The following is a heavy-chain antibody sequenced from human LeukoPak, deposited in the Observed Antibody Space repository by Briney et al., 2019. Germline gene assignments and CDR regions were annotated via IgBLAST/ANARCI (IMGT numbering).Heavy chain of an antibody. J-gene: IGHJ4*02. CDR3: PRKYDASGYFDY. CDR1: GFDFSAYA. D-gene: IGHD3-22*01. CDR2: ISGGGETA. V-gene: IGHV3-23*01. Sequence: GVSLRLSCVASGFDFSAYAMSWVRQAPGKGLEWVSAISGGGETAYYADSVKGRFTISRDNSKNTLYLQMNSLRAEDTAVYYCPRKYDASGYFDYWGRGALVTVSS.